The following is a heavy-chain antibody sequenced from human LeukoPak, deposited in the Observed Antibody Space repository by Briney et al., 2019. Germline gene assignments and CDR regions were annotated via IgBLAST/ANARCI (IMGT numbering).Heavy chain of an antibody. Sequence: GGSLRPSCAASGFTVSSNYMSWVRQAPGKGLEWVSVIYSGGSTYYADSVKGRFTISRDNSKNTLYLQMNSLRAEDTAVYYCARAGSGSYYAFDIWGQGTMVTVSS. V-gene: IGHV3-53*01. CDR2: IYSGGST. D-gene: IGHD3-10*01. CDR3: ARAGSGSYYAFDI. CDR1: GFTVSSNY. J-gene: IGHJ3*02.